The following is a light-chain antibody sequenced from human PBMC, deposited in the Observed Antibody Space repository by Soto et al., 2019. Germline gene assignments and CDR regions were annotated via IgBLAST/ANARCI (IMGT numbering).Light chain of an antibody. J-gene: IGKJ5*01. CDR2: GAS. Sequence: EIVLTQSPGTLSLSPGERVTLSCRASQSVSSSYLAWYQQKPGQAPRLLIYGASSRATGRPDRFSGSGSETDFTITISRLEPEDFAVYYCQQYGSSPPITFGQGTRLEIK. CDR3: QQYGSSPPIT. CDR1: QSVSSSY. V-gene: IGKV3-20*01.